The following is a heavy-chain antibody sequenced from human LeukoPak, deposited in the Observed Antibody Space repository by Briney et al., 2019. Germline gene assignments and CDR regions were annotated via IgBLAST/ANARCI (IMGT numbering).Heavy chain of an antibody. J-gene: IGHJ4*02. Sequence: GGSLRLSCAASGFTFSSYWMYWVRQAPGKGLVWVAHINNPGTGTTYADAVKGRFTISRDNAKNTLYLQMNSLRADDTAMYYCARGSGGFDYWGQGTLITVSS. CDR1: GFTFSSYW. D-gene: IGHD3-3*01. CDR2: INNPGTGT. CDR3: ARGSGGFDY. V-gene: IGHV3-74*01.